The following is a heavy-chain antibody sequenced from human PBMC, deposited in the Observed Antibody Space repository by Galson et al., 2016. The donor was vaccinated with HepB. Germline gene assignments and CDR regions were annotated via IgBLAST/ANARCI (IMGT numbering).Heavy chain of an antibody. D-gene: IGHD3-22*01. J-gene: IGHJ4*02. CDR1: GGSIISGDYH. CDR3: ARQGGYVGHYFDY. CDR2: ISYSGRT. Sequence: TLSLTCPVSGGSIISGDYHWPWIRQHPVKGLEWIGYISYSGRTYYNPSLKSRVTLSVDTSKNQFSLRLSSVTAADTAVYYCARQGGYVGHYFDYWGQGTLVTVSS. V-gene: IGHV4-31*03.